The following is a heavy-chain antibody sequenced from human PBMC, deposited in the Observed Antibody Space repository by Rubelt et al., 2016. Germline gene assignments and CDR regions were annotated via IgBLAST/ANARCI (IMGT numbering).Heavy chain of an antibody. J-gene: IGHJ4*02. CDR3: ASGYFVYDIDY. Sequence: GGSLKLSCDSSKFTVSLAYMNWVRQAPGKGLEWVSIMYSDGRTFYADSVRGRFTISRDNSKNTLYLQMDYLLPEDTAVYYCASGYFVYDIDYWGEGTLVTVSS. D-gene: IGHD3-9*01. CDR2: MYSDGRT. V-gene: IGHV3-66*02. CDR1: KFTVSLAY.